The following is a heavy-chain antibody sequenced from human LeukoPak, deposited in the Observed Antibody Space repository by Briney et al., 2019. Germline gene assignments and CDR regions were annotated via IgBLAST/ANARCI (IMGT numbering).Heavy chain of an antibody. D-gene: IGHD3-22*01. J-gene: IGHJ1*01. V-gene: IGHV4-39*01. Sequence: SETLSLTCSVSGDSVSRSDSYWDWIRQPPGKGLEWIGTIYYSGRTYYSPSLKGRVTMSVDPSNNQFSLSLRSVTAADTAIYYCARQRYYDGSGYLEWGQGTLLSVSS. CDR2: IYYSGRT. CDR1: GDSVSRSDSY. CDR3: ARQRYYDGSGYLE.